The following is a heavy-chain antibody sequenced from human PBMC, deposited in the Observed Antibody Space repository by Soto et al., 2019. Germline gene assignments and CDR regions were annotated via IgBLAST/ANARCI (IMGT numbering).Heavy chain of an antibody. Sequence: PGGSLRLSCAASGFTFSSYSMNWVRQAPGKGLEWVSYISSSSSTIYYADSVKGRFTISRDNAKNPLYLQMNSLRDEDTAVYYCAREEAYSSGWSDYYYYYGMDVWGQGTTVTVSS. J-gene: IGHJ6*02. CDR1: GFTFSSYS. CDR2: ISSSSSTI. D-gene: IGHD6-19*01. CDR3: AREEAYSSGWSDYYYYYGMDV. V-gene: IGHV3-48*02.